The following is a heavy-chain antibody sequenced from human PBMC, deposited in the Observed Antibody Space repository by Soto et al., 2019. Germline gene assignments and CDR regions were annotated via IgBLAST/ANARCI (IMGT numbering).Heavy chain of an antibody. CDR1: GGSISSSSYY. CDR2: IYYSGST. J-gene: IGHJ4*02. D-gene: IGHD4-17*01. V-gene: IGHV4-39*01. CDR3: ARRAVTSDY. Sequence: QLQLQESGPGLVKPSETLSLTCTVSGGSISSSSYYWGWIRQPPGKGLEWIGSIYYSGSTYYNPSLKSRVTMSVDTSKNQCSLKRSSMTAAYTAVYYCARRAVTSDYWGQGTLVTVSS.